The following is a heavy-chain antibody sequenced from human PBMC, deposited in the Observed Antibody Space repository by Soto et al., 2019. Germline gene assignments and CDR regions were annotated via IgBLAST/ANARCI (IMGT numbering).Heavy chain of an antibody. CDR3: ERVEI. J-gene: IGHJ1*01. Sequence: EVQLVESGGGLIQPGGSLRRSCTGSGFSFRKKYMTWVRQAPGKGPEWVAVIYSDDITNYADSVKGRFTISRDNDKNTLYLQMSSLRVEDTAVYYCERVEIWGQGTLVTVTS. CDR1: GFSFRKKY. D-gene: IGHD3-3*01. V-gene: IGHV3-53*01. CDR2: IYSDDIT.